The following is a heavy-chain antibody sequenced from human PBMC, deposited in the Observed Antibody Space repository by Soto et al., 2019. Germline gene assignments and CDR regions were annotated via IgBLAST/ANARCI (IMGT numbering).Heavy chain of an antibody. CDR3: ARDPPPPDY. CDR1: GNTFSTYY. Sequence: GASVKVSCKTSGNTFSTYYMHWVRQAPGQGLEWMGLINPAGGNTIFAQKFQGRLTMTRDTSTSTVYMELSSLRSEDTAVYYCARDPPPPDYWGQGTLVTVSS. CDR2: INPAGGNT. V-gene: IGHV1-46*01. J-gene: IGHJ4*02.